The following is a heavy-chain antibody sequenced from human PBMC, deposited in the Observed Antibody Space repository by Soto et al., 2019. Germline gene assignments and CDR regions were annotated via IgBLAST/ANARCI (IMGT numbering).Heavy chain of an antibody. J-gene: IGHJ4*02. Sequence: QVHLVESGGGVVQPGRSLRLSCAASGFTFSIYGMHWVRQAPGKGLEWVALIGTDQFYADSVKGRFTISRDTSKNTLYLQMNSLRAEDTAVYYCARVFSEYYYDSSPYSYWGQGTLVTVSS. V-gene: IGHV3-33*01. CDR1: GFTFSIYG. D-gene: IGHD3-22*01. CDR2: IGTDQ. CDR3: ARVFSEYYYDSSPYSY.